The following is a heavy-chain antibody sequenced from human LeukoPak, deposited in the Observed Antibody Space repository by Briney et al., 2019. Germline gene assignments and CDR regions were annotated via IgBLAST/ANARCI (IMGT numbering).Heavy chain of an antibody. J-gene: IGHJ4*02. V-gene: IGHV3-7*01. CDR2: IKQDGSEK. CDR3: ARDRQIAY. Sequence: GGSLRLSCAGSGFTFSNYWLTWIRQAPRQGRELVANIKQDGSEKHYVDSVKRRFTISRDNAKNSPYLQMNSLRAEDTAVYYCARDRQIAYWGQGTLVTVSS. CDR1: GFTFSNYW.